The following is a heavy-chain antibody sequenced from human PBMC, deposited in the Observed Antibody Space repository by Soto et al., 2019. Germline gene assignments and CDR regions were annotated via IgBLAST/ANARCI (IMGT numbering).Heavy chain of an antibody. CDR3: AREPHPGYHFDY. D-gene: IGHD1-1*01. J-gene: IGHJ4*02. CDR2: TYYRSKWYN. Sequence: PSQTLSLTCVISGDSVSSNSAAWNWIRQSPSRGLEWLGRTYYRSKWYNDYAVSVKSRITINPDTSKNQFSLQLNSVTAADTAVYYCAREPHPGYHFDYWGQGTMVTVSS. CDR1: GDSVSSNSAA. V-gene: IGHV6-1*01.